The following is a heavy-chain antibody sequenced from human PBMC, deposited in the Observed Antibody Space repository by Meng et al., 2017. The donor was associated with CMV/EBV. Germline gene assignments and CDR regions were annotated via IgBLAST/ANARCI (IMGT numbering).Heavy chain of an antibody. D-gene: IGHD6-19*01. V-gene: IGHV1-24*01. CDR2: VDTEDGET. J-gene: IGHJ4*02. Sequence: ASVKVSCKVSGYTLTDLSRHWVRQAPGKGLEWMGGVDTEDGETIYAQKFQGRVTMTEDTSTDTAYMELSSLGSEDTAVYYCATGGYSSGWYYYWGQGTLVTVSS. CDR1: GYTLTDLS. CDR3: ATGGYSSGWYYY.